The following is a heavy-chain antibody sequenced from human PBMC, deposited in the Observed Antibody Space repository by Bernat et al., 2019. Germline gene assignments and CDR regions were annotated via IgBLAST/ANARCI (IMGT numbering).Heavy chain of an antibody. CDR2: FDPEDGET. CDR3: ATELFECSGGSCYSQGGY. J-gene: IGHJ4*02. V-gene: IGHV1-24*01. Sequence: QVQLVQSGAEVKEPGASVKVAGKVSGYTLTEVSMHWVRQAPGKGLEWMGGFDPEDGETIYAQKFQGRVTLTEDPSTAPAYMELSSLRSEDTAVYYCATELFECSGGSCYSQGGYWGQGPLVPVSS. D-gene: IGHD2-15*01. CDR1: GYTLTEVS.